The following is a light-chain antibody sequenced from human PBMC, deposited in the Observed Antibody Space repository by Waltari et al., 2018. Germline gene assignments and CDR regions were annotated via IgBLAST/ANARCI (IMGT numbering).Light chain of an antibody. V-gene: IGKV1-39*01. CDR3: QQSYSIPRT. Sequence: DIQMTQSPTSLYASVGDRVTITCRASQSISSYLNWYQQKPGKAPKVLIYAASSLQSGVPSRFSGSGSGTDFTLTISSLQPEDFTTYYCQQSYSIPRTFGPGTKVDIK. J-gene: IGKJ3*01. CDR1: QSISSY. CDR2: AAS.